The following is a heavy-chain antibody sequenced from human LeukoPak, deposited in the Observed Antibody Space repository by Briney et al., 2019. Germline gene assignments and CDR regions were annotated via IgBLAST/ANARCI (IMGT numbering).Heavy chain of an antibody. CDR2: INSDGSST. V-gene: IGHV3-74*01. CDR3: ARDPAGRFWSGYGMDV. Sequence: PGGSLRLSCAASGFTFSSYWMHWVRQAPGKGLVWVSRINSDGSSTSYADSVKGRFTISRDNAKNSLYLQMNSLRAEDTAVYYCARDPAGRFWSGYGMDVWGQGTTVTVSS. D-gene: IGHD3-3*01. J-gene: IGHJ6*02. CDR1: GFTFSSYW.